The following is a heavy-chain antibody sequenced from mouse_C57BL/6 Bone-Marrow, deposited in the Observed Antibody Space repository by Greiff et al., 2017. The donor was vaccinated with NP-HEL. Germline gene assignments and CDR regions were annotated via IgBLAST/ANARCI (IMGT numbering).Heavy chain of an antibody. CDR2: IDPENGDT. D-gene: IGHD2-3*01. CDR1: GFNIKDDY. CDR3: TTYEGYLYYNAMDY. J-gene: IGHJ4*01. Sequence: DVKLQESGAELVRPGASVKLSCTASGFNIKDDYMHWVKQRPEQGLEWIGWIDPENGDTAYASKFQGKSPITADTSSNTAYLQLSSLTSQETADYYCTTYEGYLYYNAMDYWGQGTSVTVSS. V-gene: IGHV14-4*01.